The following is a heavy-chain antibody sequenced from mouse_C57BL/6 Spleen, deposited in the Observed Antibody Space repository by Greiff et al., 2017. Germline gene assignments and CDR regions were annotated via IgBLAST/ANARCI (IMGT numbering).Heavy chain of an antibody. D-gene: IGHD2-4*01. V-gene: IGHV2-5*01. CDR2: IWRGGST. J-gene: IGHJ2*01. CDR1: GFSLTSYG. CDR3: AKSYDYDYFDY. Sequence: VKVVESGPGLVQPSQSLSITCTVSGFSLTSYGVHWVRQSPGKGLEWLGVIWRGGSTDYNAAFMSRLSITKDNSKSQVFFKMNSLQADDTAIYYCAKSYDYDYFDYWGQGTTLTVSS.